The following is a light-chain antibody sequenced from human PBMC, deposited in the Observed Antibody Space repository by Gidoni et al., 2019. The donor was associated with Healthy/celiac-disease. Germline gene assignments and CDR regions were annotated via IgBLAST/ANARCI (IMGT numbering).Light chain of an antibody. Sequence: EPVLTQSPGTQSLSPGERATLSCRASQRVGSSYLAWYQQNHGQAPRILIYFASSRATGIPDRCSGSRSGTDFSMTISSLEPEDFAVYYCRQYGSSPPWTFGQGTKVEIK. CDR3: RQYGSSPPWT. J-gene: IGKJ1*01. CDR1: QRVGSSY. CDR2: FAS. V-gene: IGKV3-20*01.